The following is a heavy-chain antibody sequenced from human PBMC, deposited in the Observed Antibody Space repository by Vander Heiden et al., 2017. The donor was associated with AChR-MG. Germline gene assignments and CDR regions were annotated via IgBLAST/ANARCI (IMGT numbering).Heavy chain of an antibody. CDR1: GFTFSDYY. D-gene: IGHD5-12*01. CDR2: ISSSGSTI. V-gene: IGHV3-11*01. Sequence: QVQLVESGGGLVKPGGSLRLSCAASGFTFSDYYMSWIRQAPGKGLEWVSYISSSGSTIYYADSVKGRFTISRDNAKNSLYLQMNSLRAEDTAVYYCARGETHVEMATIGQYYYYYMDVWGKGTTVTVSS. J-gene: IGHJ6*03. CDR3: ARGETHVEMATIGQYYYYYMDV.